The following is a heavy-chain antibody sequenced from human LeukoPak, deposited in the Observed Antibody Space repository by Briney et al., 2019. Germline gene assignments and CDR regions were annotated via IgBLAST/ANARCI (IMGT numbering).Heavy chain of an antibody. CDR2: ISGGGGST. Sequence: GGSLRLSCAASGFTFSSYAMSWVRQAPGKGLEWVSAISGGGGSTYYADSVKGRFTISRDNSKNTLYLQMNSLRAEDTAVYYCAKRRKVTVTTEAFDYWGQGTLVTVSS. V-gene: IGHV3-23*01. CDR1: GFTFSSYA. J-gene: IGHJ4*02. CDR3: AKRRKVTVTTEAFDY. D-gene: IGHD4-17*01.